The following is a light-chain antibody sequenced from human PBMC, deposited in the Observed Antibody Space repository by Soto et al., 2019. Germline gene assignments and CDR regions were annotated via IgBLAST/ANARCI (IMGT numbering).Light chain of an antibody. J-gene: IGLJ1*01. CDR1: SSNIGNNY. CDR3: ATWDASLSGYV. Sequence: QSVLTQPPSASGTPGQRVTISCSGSSSNIGNNYLYCYQQLPGTAPKLLVYKNNQRPSGVPELFSGSKSGTSASLAISGLRSEDEADYYCATWDASLSGYVFATGTKVTVL. V-gene: IGLV1-47*01. CDR2: KNN.